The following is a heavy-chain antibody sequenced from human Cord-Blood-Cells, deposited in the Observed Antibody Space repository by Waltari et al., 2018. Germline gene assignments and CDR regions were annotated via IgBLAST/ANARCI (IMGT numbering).Heavy chain of an antibody. D-gene: IGHD1-26*01. CDR1: GGSFSGYY. CDR2: INHSGST. V-gene: IGHV4-34*01. Sequence: QVQLQQWGAGLLKPSETLSPTCAVYGGSFSGYYWSWIRQPPGKGLEWLGEINHSGSTNYNPSLKSRVTISVDTSKNQFSLKLSSVTAADTAVYYCARQVKVGATDYWGQGTLVTVSS. CDR3: ARQVKVGATDY. J-gene: IGHJ4*02.